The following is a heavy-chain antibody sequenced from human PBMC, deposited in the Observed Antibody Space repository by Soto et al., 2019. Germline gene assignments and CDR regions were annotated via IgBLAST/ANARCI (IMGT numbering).Heavy chain of an antibody. CDR1: GGSISSGGYY. CDR2: IYYSGST. CDR3: AGRYSSSWEQDY. D-gene: IGHD6-13*01. Sequence: QVQLQESGPGLVKPSQTLSLTCTVSGGSISSGGYYWSWIRQHPGKGLEWIGYIYYSGSTYYNPSLKSRVTISVDTSKNQFSLQLSSVTAEDTAVYYCAGRYSSSWEQDYWGQGTLVTVSS. J-gene: IGHJ4*02. V-gene: IGHV4-31*03.